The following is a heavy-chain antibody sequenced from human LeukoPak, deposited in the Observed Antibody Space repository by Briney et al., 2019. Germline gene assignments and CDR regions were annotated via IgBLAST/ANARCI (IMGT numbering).Heavy chain of an antibody. D-gene: IGHD2-2*01. CDR2: ISGSGGST. J-gene: IGHJ4*02. V-gene: IGHV3-23*01. CDR3: AKADIVVVPAANFDY. CDR1: GFTFSSYA. Sequence: PGGSLRLSCAASGFTFSSYAMSWVRQAPGKGLEWVSAISGSGGSTYYADSVKGRFTTSRDNSKNTLYLQMNSLRAEDTAVYYCAKADIVVVPAANFDYWGQGTLVTVSS.